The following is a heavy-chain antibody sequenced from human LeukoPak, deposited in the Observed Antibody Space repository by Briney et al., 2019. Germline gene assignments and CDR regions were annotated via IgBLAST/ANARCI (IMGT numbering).Heavy chain of an antibody. V-gene: IGHV3-48*03. J-gene: IGHJ3*02. CDR1: GFTFSSYE. D-gene: IGHD1-26*01. CDR2: ISSSGSTI. CDR3: ARGGSYLSAFDI. Sequence: GGSLRLPCAASGFTFSSYEMNWVRQAPGKGLEWVSYISSSGSTIYYADSVKGRFTISRDNAKNTLYLQMNSLRAEDTAVYYCARGGSYLSAFDIWGQGTMVTVSS.